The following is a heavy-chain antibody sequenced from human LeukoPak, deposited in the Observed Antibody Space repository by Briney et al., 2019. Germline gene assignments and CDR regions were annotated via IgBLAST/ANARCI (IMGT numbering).Heavy chain of an antibody. CDR2: ISLDGSTE. V-gene: IGHV3-30-3*01. CDR1: GFTFSSYA. CDR3: MRDYMGWFDP. D-gene: IGHD3-10*01. J-gene: IGHJ5*02. Sequence: GGSLRLSCAASGFTFSSYAMSWVRQAPGKGLEWVSIISLDGSTEFYADSVKGRFTISRDTASNTMHLEMNNLRIEDTAVYYCMRDYMGWFDPWGQGSLVTVSS.